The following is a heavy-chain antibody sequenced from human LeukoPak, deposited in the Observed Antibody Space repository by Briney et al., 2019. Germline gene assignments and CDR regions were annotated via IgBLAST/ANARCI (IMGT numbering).Heavy chain of an antibody. J-gene: IGHJ5*02. Sequence: ASVKVSCKASGYTFTSYAMHWVRQAPGQRLEWMGWINAGNGNTEYSQKFQGRVTITRDSSASTAYMELSSLRSEDTAVYYCARGRDSSSWAAFISWGQGTLVTVSS. CDR3: ARGRDSSSWAAFIS. D-gene: IGHD6-13*01. CDR2: INAGNGNT. V-gene: IGHV1-3*01. CDR1: GYTFTSYA.